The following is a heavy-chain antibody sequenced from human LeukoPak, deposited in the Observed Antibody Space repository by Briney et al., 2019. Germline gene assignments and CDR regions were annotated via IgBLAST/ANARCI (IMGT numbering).Heavy chain of an antibody. D-gene: IGHD3-9*01. CDR2: INPNSGGT. CDR1: GYTFTGYY. CDR3: ARVQRHFDWLLHIDY. Sequence: ASVKVSCKASGYTFTGYYMHWVRQAPGQGLEWMGWINPNSGGTNYAQKFQGRVTMTRDTSISTAYMELSRLRSDDTAVYYCARVQRHFDWLLHIDYWGQGTLVTVSS. V-gene: IGHV1-2*02. J-gene: IGHJ4*02.